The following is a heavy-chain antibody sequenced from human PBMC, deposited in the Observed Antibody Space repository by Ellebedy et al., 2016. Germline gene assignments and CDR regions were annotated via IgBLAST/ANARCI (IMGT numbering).Heavy chain of an antibody. D-gene: IGHD6-19*01. J-gene: IGHJ3*01. Sequence: SETLSLTCNVSGGSVSSDYRNWMRRPPGKGLEWIGYVFHTGTSNYNPSLGSRVSMSVDTSKRQFSLRLTSVTAADTAVYYCAKWNGGWYAFEVWGQGTMVTVSS. CDR3: AKWNGGWYAFEV. V-gene: IGHV4-59*02. CDR2: VFHTGTS. CDR1: GGSVSSDY.